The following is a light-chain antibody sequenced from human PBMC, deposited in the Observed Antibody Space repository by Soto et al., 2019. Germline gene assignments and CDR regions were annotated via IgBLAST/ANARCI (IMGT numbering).Light chain of an antibody. V-gene: IGLV1-44*01. CDR2: GDN. Sequence: QSVLTQPPSASGTPGQRVTISCSGSSSNIGSIIVNWYQQLPGTAPKLLIYGDNQRPSGVPDRFSGSKSGTSASLAIRGLQSEDEADYYCAAWDDSLNGAVFGGGTQLTVL. CDR3: AAWDDSLNGAV. J-gene: IGLJ7*01. CDR1: SSNIGSII.